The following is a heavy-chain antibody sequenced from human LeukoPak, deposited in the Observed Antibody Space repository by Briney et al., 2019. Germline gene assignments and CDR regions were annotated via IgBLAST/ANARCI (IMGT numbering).Heavy chain of an antibody. D-gene: IGHD2-21*02. J-gene: IGHJ4*02. Sequence: SETLSLTCAVYGGSFSGYYWSWIRQPPGKGLEWIGEINHSGSTNYNPSLKSRVTISVDTSKNQFSLKLSSVTAADTAVYYCARGAFVVVTAARKYYFDYWGQGTLVTVSS. CDR3: ARGAFVVVTAARKYYFDY. CDR1: GGSFSGYY. V-gene: IGHV4-34*01. CDR2: INHSGST.